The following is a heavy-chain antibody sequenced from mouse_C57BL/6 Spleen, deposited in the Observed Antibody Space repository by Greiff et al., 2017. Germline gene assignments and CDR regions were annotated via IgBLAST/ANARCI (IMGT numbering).Heavy chain of an antibody. CDR3: ARDYSNSAGFAY. CDR2: IYPGSGST. J-gene: IGHJ3*01. Sequence: QVQLQQPGAGLVKPGASVKMSCTASGYTFPSYWINWVKQGPGQGLEWIGDIYPGSGSTNYTETFKSQATLTVDTSSSTAYMQLSSLTSEDSAVYYCARDYSNSAGFAYWGQGTLVTVSA. CDR1: GYTFPSYW. D-gene: IGHD2-5*01. V-gene: IGHV1-55*01.